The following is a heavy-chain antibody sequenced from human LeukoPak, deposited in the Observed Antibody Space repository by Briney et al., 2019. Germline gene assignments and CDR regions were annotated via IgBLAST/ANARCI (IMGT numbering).Heavy chain of an antibody. CDR1: GFTVSSNY. CDR2: IYSGGST. D-gene: IGHD2/OR15-2a*01. V-gene: IGHV3-66*01. CDR3: ARDLSDKGPPSFDY. Sequence: GGSLRLSCAASGFTVSSNYMSWVRQAPGKGLEWVSVIYSGGSTYYADSVKGRFTISRDNSKNTLYLQMNSLRAEDTAVYYCARDLSDKGPPSFDYWGQGTLVTVSS. J-gene: IGHJ4*02.